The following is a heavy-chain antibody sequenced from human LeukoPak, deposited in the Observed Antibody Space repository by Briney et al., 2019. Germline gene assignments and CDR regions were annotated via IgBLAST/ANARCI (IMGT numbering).Heavy chain of an antibody. CDR2: IYYSGST. J-gene: IGHJ4*02. Sequence: SETLSLTCTVSGGSISSSSYYWSWIRQPPGKGLEWIGYIYYSGSTNYNPSLKSRVTISVDTSKNQFSLKLSSVTAADTAVYYCARSDYYDSSGYSIDYWGQGTLVTVSS. D-gene: IGHD3-22*01. V-gene: IGHV4-61*05. CDR1: GGSISSSSYY. CDR3: ARSDYYDSSGYSIDY.